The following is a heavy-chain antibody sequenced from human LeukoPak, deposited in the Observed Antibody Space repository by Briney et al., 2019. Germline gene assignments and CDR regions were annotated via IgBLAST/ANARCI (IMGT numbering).Heavy chain of an antibody. J-gene: IGHJ4*02. CDR1: GGSFSGYY. CDR2: INHSGST. CDR3: ARGGEGHYFGSASQDY. Sequence: SETLSLTCTVYGGSFSGYYWSWIRQPPGRGLEWIGEINHSGSTNYKPALKSRVTLPLDTSRNQFSLNLRSVTAADTAVYYCARGGEGHYFGSASQDYWGQGTLVTVSP. V-gene: IGHV4-34*01. D-gene: IGHD3-10*01.